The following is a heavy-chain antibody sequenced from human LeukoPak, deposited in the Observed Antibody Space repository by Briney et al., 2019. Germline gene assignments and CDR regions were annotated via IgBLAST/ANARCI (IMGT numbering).Heavy chain of an antibody. CDR2: IYYSGSA. CDR3: ARARYNSGRGEYYFDY. J-gene: IGHJ4*02. CDR1: GGSISSGSYY. Sequence: SETLSLTCTVSGGSISSGSYYWSWIRQHPGKGLEWIGYIYYSGSAYYNPSLKSRVTISVDTSKNQFSLRLNSVTAADMAVYYCARARYNSGRGEYYFDYWGQGTLVTVSS. V-gene: IGHV4-31*03. D-gene: IGHD6-19*01.